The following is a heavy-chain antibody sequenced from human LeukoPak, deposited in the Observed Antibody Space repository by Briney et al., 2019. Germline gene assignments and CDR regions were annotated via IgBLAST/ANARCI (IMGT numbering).Heavy chain of an antibody. D-gene: IGHD2-15*01. Sequence: PGRSLRLSCAASGFTFDDYAMHWVRQAPGKGLEWVSGISWNSGSIGYADSVKGRFTISRDNAKNSLYLQMNSLRAEDTALYYCARDGGRNWFDPWGQGTLVTVSS. CDR3: ARDGGRNWFDP. CDR2: ISWNSGSI. J-gene: IGHJ5*02. V-gene: IGHV3-9*01. CDR1: GFTFDDYA.